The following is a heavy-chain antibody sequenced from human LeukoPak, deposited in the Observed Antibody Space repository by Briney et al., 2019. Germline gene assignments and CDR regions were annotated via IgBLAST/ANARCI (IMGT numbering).Heavy chain of an antibody. Sequence: GGSLRLSCAASGFTFSSYAMSWVRQAPGKGLEWVSAISGSGGSTYYADSVKGRFTISRDNSKNTLYLQMNSLRAEDTAVYYCAKTWTMVRGVSGAFDIWGQGTMVTVSS. CDR3: AKTWTMVRGVSGAFDI. D-gene: IGHD3-10*01. CDR2: ISGSGGST. CDR1: GFTFSSYA. J-gene: IGHJ3*02. V-gene: IGHV3-23*01.